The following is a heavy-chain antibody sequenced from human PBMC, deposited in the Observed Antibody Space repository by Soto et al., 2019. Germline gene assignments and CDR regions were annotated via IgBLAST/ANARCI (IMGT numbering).Heavy chain of an antibody. CDR2: IYYSGST. J-gene: IGHJ6*02. Sequence: SETLSLTCTVSGGSINSTIYYWSWVRQHPWKGLEWIGYIYYSGSTYLNPSLRSRVSISIDTSKNHFSLRLSSVTAADTAVYYCASNYCGGGSCYSGYYYNGMDVWGQGXTVTVYS. CDR1: GGSINSTIYY. V-gene: IGHV4-31*02. CDR3: ASNYCGGGSCYSGYYYNGMDV. D-gene: IGHD2-15*01.